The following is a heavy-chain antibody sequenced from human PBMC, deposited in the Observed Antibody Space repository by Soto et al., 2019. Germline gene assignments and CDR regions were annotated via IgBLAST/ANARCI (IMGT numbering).Heavy chain of an antibody. J-gene: IGHJ6*02. CDR3: ATGTIFGAYIYYYYYGMDV. D-gene: IGHD3-3*01. CDR2: ISSSGSTI. Sequence: QVQLVESGGGVVQPGRSLRLSCAASGFTFSDYYMSWIRQAPGKGLEWVSYISSSGSTIYYADSVKGRFTISRDNAKNSLYLQMNSLRAEDTAVYYCATGTIFGAYIYYYYYGMDVWGQGTTVTVSS. CDR1: GFTFSDYY. V-gene: IGHV3-11*01.